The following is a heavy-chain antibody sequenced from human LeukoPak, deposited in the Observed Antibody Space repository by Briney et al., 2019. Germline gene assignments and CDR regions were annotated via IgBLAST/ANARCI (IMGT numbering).Heavy chain of an antibody. CDR1: GGSINSSSYY. CDR2: IFYSGNT. Sequence: PSETLSLTCTVSGGSINSSSYYWGWIRQPPGKGLEWIGSIFYSGNTYDNPSLKSRVTISVDTSKNHFSLKLSSVTAADTAVYYCARVWIAYSGYDSLGYFDYWGQGTLVTVSS. V-gene: IGHV4-39*02. CDR3: ARVWIAYSGYDSLGYFDY. J-gene: IGHJ4*02. D-gene: IGHD5-12*01.